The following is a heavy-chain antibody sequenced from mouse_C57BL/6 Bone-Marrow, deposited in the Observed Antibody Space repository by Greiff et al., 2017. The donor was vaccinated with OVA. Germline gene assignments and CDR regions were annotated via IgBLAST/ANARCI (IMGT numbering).Heavy chain of an antibody. D-gene: IGHD2-1*01. CDR1: GFTFSDYG. J-gene: IGHJ4*01. CDR2: ISSGSSTI. V-gene: IGHV5-17*01. CDR3: ARPEKIYYGNYRPFYYAMDD. Sequence: EVHLVESGGGLVKPGGSLKLSCAASGFTFSDYGMHWVRQAPEKGLEWVAYISSGSSTIYYADTVKGRFTISRDNAKNTLFLQMTSLRSEDTAMYYCARPEKIYYGNYRPFYYAMDDWGQGTSVTVSS.